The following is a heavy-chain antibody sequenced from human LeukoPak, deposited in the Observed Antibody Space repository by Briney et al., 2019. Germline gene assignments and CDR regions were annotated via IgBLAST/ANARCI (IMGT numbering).Heavy chain of an antibody. Sequence: SDTLSLTCSVSGDSISSSSYYWAWLRQPPGKGLEWIGSVFQSVATYYNPSLQSRVTMSIDTSKNQCSLKLSSVTAADTAVYYCAREYYGTFEYWGQGTLVPVSS. CDR1: GDSISSSSYY. D-gene: IGHD3-16*01. CDR2: VFQSVAT. CDR3: AREYYGTFEY. J-gene: IGHJ4*02. V-gene: IGHV4-39*02.